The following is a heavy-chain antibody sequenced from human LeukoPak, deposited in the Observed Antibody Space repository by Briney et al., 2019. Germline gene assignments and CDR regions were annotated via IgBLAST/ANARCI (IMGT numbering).Heavy chain of an antibody. CDR2: ISYDGRNK. J-gene: IGHJ4*02. Sequence: GRSLRLSCAASEFTFSSFTMHWVRQAPGKGLEWVAVISYDGRNKYYADSVKGRFTISRDNAKNSLYLQMNSLGAEDTAVYYCARDTRGIFDYWGQGTLVTVSS. CDR3: ARDTRGIFDY. V-gene: IGHV3-30*04. CDR1: EFTFSSFT.